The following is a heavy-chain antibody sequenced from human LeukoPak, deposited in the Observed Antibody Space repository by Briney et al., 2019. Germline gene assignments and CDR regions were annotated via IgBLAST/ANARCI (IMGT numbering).Heavy chain of an antibody. Sequence: SETLSLTCTVSGGSISGSSYYWGWIRQPPGKGREWVGSIYYSGSTYYNPSLKSRVTISVDTSKNQFSLKLSSVTAADTAVYYCARRTTYSSSSVWGQGTLVTVSS. CDR3: ARRTTYSSSSV. CDR1: GGSISGSSYY. CDR2: IYYSGST. V-gene: IGHV4-39*01. D-gene: IGHD6-6*01. J-gene: IGHJ4*02.